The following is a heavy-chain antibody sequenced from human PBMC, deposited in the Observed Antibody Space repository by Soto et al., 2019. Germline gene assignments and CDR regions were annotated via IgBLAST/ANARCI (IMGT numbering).Heavy chain of an antibody. CDR3: AKVTGYCSSTSCRIDYYYYYGMDV. J-gene: IGHJ6*02. V-gene: IGHV3-30*18. CDR2: ISYDGSNK. Sequence: PVGSLRLSCAASGFTFSSYSMNWVRQAPGKGLEWVAVISYDGSNKYYADSVKGRFTISRDNSRNTLYLQMNSLRAEDTAVYYCAKVTGYCSSTSCRIDYYYYYGMDVWGQGTTVTVSS. D-gene: IGHD2-2*01. CDR1: GFTFSSYS.